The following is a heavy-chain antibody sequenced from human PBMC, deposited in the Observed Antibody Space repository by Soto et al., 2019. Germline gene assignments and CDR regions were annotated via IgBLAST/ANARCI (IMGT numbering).Heavy chain of an antibody. CDR3: ARESQPYINSQGVWFGP. Sequence: SETLSLTCTVSGGSISSGGYYWSWIRHYPGKGLEWIGNIFYSGTTSYNPSLKSRVAISIDTSKNQFSLKLSSVTAADTAVYYCARESQPYINSQGVWFGPWGQGPLITFYS. V-gene: IGHV4-31*03. J-gene: IGHJ5*02. D-gene: IGHD4-4*01. CDR2: IFYSGTT. CDR1: GGSISSGGYY.